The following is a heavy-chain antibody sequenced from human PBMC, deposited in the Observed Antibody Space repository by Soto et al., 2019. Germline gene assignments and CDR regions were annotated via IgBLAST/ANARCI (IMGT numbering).Heavy chain of an antibody. CDR1: GFSLSTSGVG. J-gene: IGHJ4*02. V-gene: IGHV2-5*02. CDR2: IYWDDDK. D-gene: IGHD3-10*01. Sequence: QITLKESGPTLVKPTQTLTLTCTFSGFSLSTSGVGVGWIRQPPGKALEWLALIYWDDDKRYSPSLKSRLTLAKDTSKSQVVLTMANMDPVDTATYYCAHRGLVYGAGKGYDYWGKGTLVTVSS. CDR3: AHRGLVYGAGKGYDY.